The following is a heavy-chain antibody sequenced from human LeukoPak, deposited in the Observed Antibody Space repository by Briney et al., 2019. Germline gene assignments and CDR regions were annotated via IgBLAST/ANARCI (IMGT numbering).Heavy chain of an antibody. CDR2: IYYSGST. CDR1: GGFISIYY. CDR3: ASAPYYFDSSGYYWGIFEY. J-gene: IGHJ4*02. V-gene: IGHV4-59*08. D-gene: IGHD3-22*01. Sequence: RPSETLSLSCTVSGGFISIYYWSWIRQPPGKGLEWIGYIYYSGSTNYNPSLKSRVTISVDTSKNQFSLKLSSVTAADTAVYYCASAPYYFDSSGYYWGIFEYWGQGTLVTVSS.